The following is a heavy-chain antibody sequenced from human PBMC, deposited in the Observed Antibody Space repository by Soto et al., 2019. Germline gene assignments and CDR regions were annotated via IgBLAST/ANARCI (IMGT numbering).Heavy chain of an antibody. D-gene: IGHD3-10*01. J-gene: IGHJ6*02. CDR3: TRQGFGEVHGLVDV. Sequence: PSETLSLTCTVSGGSISSYYWSWIRQPPGKGLEWIGYIYYSGSTNYNPSLKSRVTISVDTSKNQFSLKLNSVTAADAAVYYCTRQGFGEVHGLVDVWGQGTTVTVSS. V-gene: IGHV4-59*08. CDR1: GGSISSYY. CDR2: IYYSGST.